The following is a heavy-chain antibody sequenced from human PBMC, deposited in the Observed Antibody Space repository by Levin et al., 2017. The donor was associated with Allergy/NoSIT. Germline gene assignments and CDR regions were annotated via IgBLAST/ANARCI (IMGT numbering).Heavy chain of an antibody. CDR1: GFTFSSYG. V-gene: IGHV3-33*01. J-gene: IGHJ6*02. D-gene: IGHD3-22*01. Sequence: GESLKISCAASGFTFSSYGMHWVRQAPGKGLEWVAVIWYDGSNKYYADSVKGRFTISRDNSKNTLYLQMNSLRAEDTAVYYCARGRQYYYDSSGYYGYYGMDVWGQGTTVTVSS. CDR2: IWYDGSNK. CDR3: ARGRQYYYDSSGYYGYYGMDV.